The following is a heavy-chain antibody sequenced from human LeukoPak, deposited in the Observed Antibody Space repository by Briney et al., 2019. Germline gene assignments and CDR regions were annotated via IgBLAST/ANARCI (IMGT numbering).Heavy chain of an antibody. J-gene: IGHJ4*02. CDR2: ISYDGSNK. Sequence: GGSLRLSCVPSGFTLSSYGMHWVRQAPGKGLEWVAVISYDGSNKYYADSVKGRFTISRDNSKNTLYLQMNSLRAEDTAVYYCAKDSPFDYWGQGTLVTVSS. CDR1: GFTLSSYG. CDR3: AKDSPFDY. V-gene: IGHV3-30*18.